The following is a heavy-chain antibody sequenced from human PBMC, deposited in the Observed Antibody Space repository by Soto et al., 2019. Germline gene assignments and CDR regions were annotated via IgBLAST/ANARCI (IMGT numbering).Heavy chain of an antibody. Sequence: QVQLVESGGGVVQPGRSLRLSCAASGFTFSSYGMHWVRQAPGKGLEWVAVIWYDGSNKYYADSVKGRFTISRDNSKKTLYLQMNSLRAEDRAVYYCAKGHYYDSSGDIDYWGQGTLVTVSS. CDR3: AKGHYYDSSGDIDY. D-gene: IGHD3-22*01. J-gene: IGHJ4*02. CDR2: IWYDGSNK. V-gene: IGHV3-33*06. CDR1: GFTFSSYG.